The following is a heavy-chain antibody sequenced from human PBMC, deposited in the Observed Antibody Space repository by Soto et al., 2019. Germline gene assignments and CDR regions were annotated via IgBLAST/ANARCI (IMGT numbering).Heavy chain of an antibody. V-gene: IGHV1-24*01. CDR2: FDPEDGET. CDR1: GYTLSELS. CDR3: ATVMWARGVDY. J-gene: IGHJ4*02. D-gene: IGHD3-10*01. Sequence: VKASCNVSGYTLSELSMHCVRQAPGKGLEWMGGFDPEDGETIYAQKFQGRVTMTEDTSTDTAYMELSSLRSEDTAVYYCATVMWARGVDYWGQGTLVTVSS.